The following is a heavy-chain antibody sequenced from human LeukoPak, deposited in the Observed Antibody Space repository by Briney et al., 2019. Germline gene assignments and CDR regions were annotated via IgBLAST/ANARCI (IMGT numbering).Heavy chain of an antibody. CDR2: IYYSGST. J-gene: IGHJ4*02. Sequence: SETLSLTCTVSGGSISSYYWSWIRQPPGKGLEWIGYIYYSGSTDYNPSLKSRVAISVDTSKNQFSLKLSSVTAADTAVYYCARGGDGYDRDIDYWGQGTLVTVSS. D-gene: IGHD5-24*01. CDR1: GGSISSYY. CDR3: ARGGDGYDRDIDY. V-gene: IGHV4-59*01.